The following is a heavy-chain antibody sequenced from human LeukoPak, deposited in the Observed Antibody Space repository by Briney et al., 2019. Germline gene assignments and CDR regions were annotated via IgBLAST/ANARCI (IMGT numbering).Heavy chain of an antibody. CDR3: AKGGKSDILTGYYYYYGMDV. J-gene: IGHJ6*02. CDR1: GFTFSSYA. CDR2: ISGSGGST. V-gene: IGHV3-23*01. Sequence: GGSLRLSCAASGFTFSSYAMSWVRQAPGKGLEWVSAISGSGGSTYYADSVKGRFTISRDNSKNTLYLQMNSLRAEDTAVYYCAKGGKSDILTGYYYYYGMDVWGQGTTVTVSS. D-gene: IGHD3-9*01.